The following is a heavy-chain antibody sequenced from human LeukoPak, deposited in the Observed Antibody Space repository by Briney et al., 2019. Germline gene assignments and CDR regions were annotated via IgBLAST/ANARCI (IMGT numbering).Heavy chain of an antibody. CDR1: GGSISSSSYY. D-gene: IGHD3-3*01. CDR3: ARRSEGKYDFWSGYYFDP. CDR2: IYYSGST. J-gene: IGHJ5*02. V-gene: IGHV4-39*01. Sequence: SETLSLTCTVSGGSISSSSYYWGWIRQPPGKGLEWIGSIYYSGSTYYNPSLKSRVTISVDTSKNQFSLKLSSVTAADTAVYYCARRSEGKYDFWSGYYFDPWGQGTLATVSS.